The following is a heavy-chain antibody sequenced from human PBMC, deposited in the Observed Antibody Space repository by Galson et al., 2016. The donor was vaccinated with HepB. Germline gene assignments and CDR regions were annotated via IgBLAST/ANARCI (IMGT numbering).Heavy chain of an antibody. D-gene: IGHD6-19*01. Sequence: KVSCKASGGTFSNYPINWVRQAPGQGLEWMGGIIPIFVAANYAPKFQDRVTIIADESTSTVYMELRSLKSDDTAVYYCAREDSSGWTGTKWFDSWGPGTLVTVSS. V-gene: IGHV1-69*01. CDR1: GGTFSNYP. J-gene: IGHJ5*01. CDR3: AREDSSGWTGTKWFDS. CDR2: IIPIFVAA.